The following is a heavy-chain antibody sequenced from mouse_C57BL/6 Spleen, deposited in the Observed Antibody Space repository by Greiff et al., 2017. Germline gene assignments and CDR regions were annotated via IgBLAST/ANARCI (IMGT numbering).Heavy chain of an antibody. CDR2: INPSSGYT. D-gene: IGHD1-1*01. J-gene: IGHJ4*01. CDR3: ARHGSSYDYAMDY. Sequence: VKLVESGAELAKPGASVKLSCKASGYTFTSYWMHWVKQRPGHGLEWIGYINPSSGYTKYNQKFKDKATLTADKSSSTAYMQLSSLTYEDSAVYYCARHGSSYDYAMDYWGQGTSVTVSS. V-gene: IGHV1-7*01. CDR1: GYTFTSYW.